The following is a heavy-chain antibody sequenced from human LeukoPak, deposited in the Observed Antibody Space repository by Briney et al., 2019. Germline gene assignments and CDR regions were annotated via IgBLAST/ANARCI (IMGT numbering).Heavy chain of an antibody. J-gene: IGHJ4*02. CDR1: GYILTSYW. D-gene: IGHD6-19*01. V-gene: IGHV5-51*01. Sequence: GESLKISWQGSGYILTSYWIGLVRPVPGKGLEWMGIIYPGDSATTYSPSFQGQVTISADKSISTAYLQWSSLKASDTAMYYYARGGLSRSGWLDYWGQGTLVTVSS. CDR2: IYPGDSAT. CDR3: ARGGLSRSGWLDY.